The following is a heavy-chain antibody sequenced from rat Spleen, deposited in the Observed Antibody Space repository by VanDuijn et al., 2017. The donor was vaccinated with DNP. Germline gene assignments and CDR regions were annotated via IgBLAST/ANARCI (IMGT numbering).Heavy chain of an antibody. D-gene: IGHD1-10*01. J-gene: IGHJ4*01. CDR2: ISYDGGST. CDR1: GFTFSDYY. CDR3: TTTYNNYAMDA. Sequence: EVQLMESGGGLVQPGRSLKLSCAASGFTFSDYYMAWVRQAPTKGLEWVASISYDGGSTYYRDSVKGRFTISRDNAKSSLYLQMDSLRSEDTATYYCTTTYNNYAMDAWGQGTSVTVSS. V-gene: IGHV5-20*01.